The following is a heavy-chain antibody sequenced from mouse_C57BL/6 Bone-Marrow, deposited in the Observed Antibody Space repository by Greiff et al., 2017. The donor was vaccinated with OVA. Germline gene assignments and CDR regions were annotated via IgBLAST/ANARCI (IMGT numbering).Heavy chain of an antibody. CDR3: TATGTPHWYFDV. V-gene: IGHV6-3*01. J-gene: IGHJ1*03. D-gene: IGHD4-1*01. CDR2: IRLKSDNYAT. Sequence: EVKLMESGGGLVQPGGSMKLSCVASGFTFSNYWMNWVRQSPEKGLEWVAQIRLKSDNYATHYAESVKGRFTISRADSKSSVYLQMNNLRAEDTGIYYCTATGTPHWYFDVWGTGTTVTVSS. CDR1: GFTFSNYW.